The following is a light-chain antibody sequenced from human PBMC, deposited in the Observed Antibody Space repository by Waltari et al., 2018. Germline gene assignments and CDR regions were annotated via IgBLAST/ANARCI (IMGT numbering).Light chain of an antibody. CDR1: QSLVHSDGNTY. Sequence: DVVMTQSPLSLPVTLGQPASISCRSSQSLVHSDGNTYLNWFHQRPGQSPRRPIYKVSNRESGVPDRFSGSGSGTDFTLKISRVEAEDVGIYYCLQNTYWPFIFGQGTKLEIK. J-gene: IGKJ2*01. CDR2: KVS. CDR3: LQNTYWPFI. V-gene: IGKV2-30*02.